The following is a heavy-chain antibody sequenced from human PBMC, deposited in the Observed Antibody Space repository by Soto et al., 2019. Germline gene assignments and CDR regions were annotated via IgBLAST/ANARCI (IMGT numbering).Heavy chain of an antibody. D-gene: IGHD6-13*01. V-gene: IGHV4-59*01. CDR1: GGSISTFS. J-gene: IGHJ6*02. CDR3: PPAASWSSLDL. CDR2: IYFSGST. Sequence: PSETLSLTCTVSGGSISTFSWNWIRQPPGKGLEWIGYIYFSGSTNYNPSLKSRVTISVDTAKNQFSLTLSSVTAADTDVYYCPPAASWSSLDLWGQGTTVTVSS.